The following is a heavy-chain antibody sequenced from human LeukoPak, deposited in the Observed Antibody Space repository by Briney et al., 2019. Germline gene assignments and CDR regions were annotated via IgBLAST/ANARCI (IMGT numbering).Heavy chain of an antibody. J-gene: IGHJ4*02. D-gene: IGHD2-8*01. Sequence: SETLSLTCTVSGPSINIPSYYWAWTRQPPGRGLEWFGSIHYSGSTYYNLSLKRRVTIPVHTSKNQFFLKLSSVTAADTAVYHCAKSGHTKTYFCDYGGQGALVSVSS. CDR2: IHYSGST. CDR3: AKSGHTKTYFCDY. V-gene: IGHV4-39*01. CDR1: GPSINIPSYY.